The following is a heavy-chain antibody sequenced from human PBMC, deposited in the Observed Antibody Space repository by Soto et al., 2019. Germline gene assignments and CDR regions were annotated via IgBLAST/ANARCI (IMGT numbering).Heavy chain of an antibody. V-gene: IGHV1-69*01. D-gene: IGHD3-3*01. Sequence: GLEWMGGIIPIFGTANYAQKFQGRVTITADESTSTAYMELSSLRSEGTAVYYCARVHSYYDFGIGYYTDASDIWLQGTMVTV. CDR3: ARVHSYYDFGIGYYTDASDI. CDR2: IIPIFGTA. J-gene: IGHJ3*02.